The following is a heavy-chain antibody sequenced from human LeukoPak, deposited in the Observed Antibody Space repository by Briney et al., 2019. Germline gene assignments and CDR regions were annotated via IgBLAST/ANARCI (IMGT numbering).Heavy chain of an antibody. Sequence: SETLSLTCTVSGGSISSYYWSWLRQPPGKGLEWIGYIYYSGSTNYNPSLKSRVTISVDTSKNQFSLKLSSVTAADTAVYYCARVNWAIYYYGSGSYLDYWGQGTLVTVSS. CDR3: ARVNWAIYYYGSGSYLDY. V-gene: IGHV4-59*12. D-gene: IGHD3-10*01. J-gene: IGHJ4*02. CDR2: IYYSGST. CDR1: GGSISSYY.